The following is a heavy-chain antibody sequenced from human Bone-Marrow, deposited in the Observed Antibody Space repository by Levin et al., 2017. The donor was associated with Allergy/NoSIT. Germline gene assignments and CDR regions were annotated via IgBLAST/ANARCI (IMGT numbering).Heavy chain of an antibody. CDR3: ARAYSSGWYYFDY. J-gene: IGHJ4*02. V-gene: IGHV3-33*01. CDR2: IWFDGSKE. D-gene: IGHD6-19*01. CDR1: GFPFSSYG. Sequence: GGSLRLSCTASGFPFSSYGMHWVRQAPGKGLEWVAVIWFDGSKEYYADSVKGRFTMSRDNSRNTLYLQMDNLTADDTALYYCARAYSSGWYYFDYWGQGTLVTVSS.